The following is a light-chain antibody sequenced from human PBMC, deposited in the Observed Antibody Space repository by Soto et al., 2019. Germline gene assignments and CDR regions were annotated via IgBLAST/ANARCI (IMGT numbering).Light chain of an antibody. Sequence: QSALTQPASVSGSPGQSITISCTGTNNDIGTYNRVSWYQEHPDKAPKLVISEVYERPSGVSDRFSGSKSGNTASLTISGLQADDEADYYCCSYAGGGTFVFGTGTKLTVL. J-gene: IGLJ1*01. V-gene: IGLV2-23*02. CDR2: EVY. CDR3: CSYAGGGTFV. CDR1: NNDIGTYNR.